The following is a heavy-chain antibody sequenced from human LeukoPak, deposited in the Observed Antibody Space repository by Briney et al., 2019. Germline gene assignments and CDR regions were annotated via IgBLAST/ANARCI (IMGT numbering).Heavy chain of an antibody. CDR2: ISSSSSYI. D-gene: IGHD6-13*01. CDR1: GFTFSSYS. V-gene: IGHV3-21*01. CDR3: ARVGQQLVRPDY. Sequence: GGSLRLSCAASGFTFSSYSMNWVRQAPGKGLEWVSSISSSSSYIYYADSVKGPFTISRDNVKNSLYLQMNSLRAEDTAVYYCARVGQQLVRPDYWGQGTLVTVSS. J-gene: IGHJ4*02.